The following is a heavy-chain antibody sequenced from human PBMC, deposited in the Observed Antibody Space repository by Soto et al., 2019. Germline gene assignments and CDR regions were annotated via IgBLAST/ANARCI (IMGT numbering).Heavy chain of an antibody. Sequence: GGSLRLSCAASGFTFSSYAMSWVRQAPGKGLEWVSAISGSGGSTYYADSVKGRFTISRDNSKNTLYLQMNSLRAEDTAVYYCASYFWSGYSFDYWGQGTLVTVSS. CDR3: ASYFWSGYSFDY. CDR1: GFTFSSYA. J-gene: IGHJ4*02. V-gene: IGHV3-23*01. CDR2: ISGSGGST. D-gene: IGHD3-3*01.